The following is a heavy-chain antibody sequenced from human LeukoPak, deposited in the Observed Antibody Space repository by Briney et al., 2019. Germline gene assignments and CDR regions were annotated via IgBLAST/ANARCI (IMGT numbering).Heavy chain of an antibody. V-gene: IGHV3-23*01. CDR3: AKKAHYDAYAKYFDY. CDR2: LRDSGVYT. J-gene: IGHJ4*02. D-gene: IGHD4-17*01. Sequence: GGSLRLSCAASGFTFSNYAMTWVRQAPGKGLEWVSILRDSGVYTYYADSVKGRFTISRDNSNNMLYLQMNSLRDEDTAVYYCAKKAHYDAYAKYFDYWGQGTLVTVSS. CDR1: GFTFSNYA.